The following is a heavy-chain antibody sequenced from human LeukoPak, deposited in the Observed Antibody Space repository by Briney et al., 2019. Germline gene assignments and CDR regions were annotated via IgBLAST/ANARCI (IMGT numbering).Heavy chain of an antibody. V-gene: IGHV4-4*02. J-gene: IGHJ4*02. Sequence: SGTLSLTCAVSGGSISSTNWWRWVRPPPGKGLEWIGEIHHSGSTNYNPSLKSRVTTPVDKSKNQFSLKLSSVTAADTAVYYCVRAGYGGNSADYWGQGTLVTVSS. D-gene: IGHD4-23*01. CDR1: GGSISSTNW. CDR3: VRAGYGGNSADY. CDR2: IHHSGST.